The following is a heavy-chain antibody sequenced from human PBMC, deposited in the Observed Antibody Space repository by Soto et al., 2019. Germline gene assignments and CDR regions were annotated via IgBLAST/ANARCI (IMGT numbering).Heavy chain of an antibody. CDR3: ASTSIAARRWLDGFDP. V-gene: IGHV1-18*01. CDR2: ISAYNGNT. D-gene: IGHD6-6*01. J-gene: IGHJ5*02. CDR1: GYTFTIYG. Sequence: ASVKVSCKTSGYTFTIYGISWVRQAPGQGLEWMGWISAYNGNTNYAQKLQGRVTMTTDTSTSTAYMELRSLRSDDTAVYYCASTSIAARRWLDGFDPWGQGTLVTVSS.